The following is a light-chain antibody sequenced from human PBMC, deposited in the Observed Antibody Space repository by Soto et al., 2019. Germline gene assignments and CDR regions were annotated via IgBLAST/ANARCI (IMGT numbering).Light chain of an antibody. V-gene: IGLV1-40*01. Sequence: QSVLTQPPSVSGAPGQRVTISCTGSTSNIAAGYDVHWYQQLPGTAPKLLIYGNNSRPSGVPDRFSGSKSGTSASLAITGLQAEDEADYYCQSYDSSLSGVIFGGGTKLTVL. CDR3: QSYDSSLSGVI. CDR2: GNN. J-gene: IGLJ2*01. CDR1: TSNIAAGYD.